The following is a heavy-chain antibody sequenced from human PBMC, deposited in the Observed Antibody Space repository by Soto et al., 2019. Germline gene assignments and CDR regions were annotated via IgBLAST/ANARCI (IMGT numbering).Heavy chain of an antibody. CDR2: IYYSGST. J-gene: IGHJ6*03. V-gene: IGHV4-31*03. CDR3: ARGVINSGYDSYDYYYYMDV. D-gene: IGHD5-12*01. CDR1: GGSISSGGYY. Sequence: SETLSLTCTVSGGSISSGGYYWSWIRQHPGKGLERIGYIYYSGSTYYNPSLKSRVTISVDTSKNQFSLKLSSVTAADTAVYYCARGVINSGYDSYDYYYYMDVWGKGTTVT.